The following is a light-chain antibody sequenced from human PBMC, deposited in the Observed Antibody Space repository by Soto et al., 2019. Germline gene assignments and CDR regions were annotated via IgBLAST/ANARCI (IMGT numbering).Light chain of an antibody. Sequence: DIQMTQSPSSLSASVGDRVTITCRASQDIAIYLAWYQQKPGKAPNLLISAASTLHSGVPSRFSGSGSETEFTLTITSLQPEDSATYYCQQRNSYPRTFGQGTKVDIK. CDR1: QDIAIY. J-gene: IGKJ2*01. CDR2: AAS. CDR3: QQRNSYPRT. V-gene: IGKV1-9*01.